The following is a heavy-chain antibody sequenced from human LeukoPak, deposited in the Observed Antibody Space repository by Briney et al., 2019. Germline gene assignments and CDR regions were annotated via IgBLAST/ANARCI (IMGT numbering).Heavy chain of an antibody. J-gene: IGHJ4*02. Sequence: PGGSLRLSCAASGFTFSSYGMHWVRQAPGKGLEWVAIISYDGSNKYYADSVQGRFTISRDNSKNTLYLQMNSLRTEDTAVYYCAKDRAAEHLYYYGSGTGGPFDYWGQGTLVTVSS. V-gene: IGHV3-30*18. CDR2: ISYDGSNK. CDR1: GFTFSSYG. D-gene: IGHD3-10*01. CDR3: AKDRAAEHLYYYGSGTGGPFDY.